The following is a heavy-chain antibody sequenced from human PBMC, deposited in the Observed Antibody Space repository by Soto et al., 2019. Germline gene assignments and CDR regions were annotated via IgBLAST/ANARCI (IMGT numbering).Heavy chain of an antibody. Sequence: EVQLVESGGDLVQPGGSLRLSCSASGFTFSIYAMNWVRQAPGKGLEYVSSISTHGGNTHYADSVKGSFAISRDNSKNTVYLQMSSLRAEDTAVYYCVKVEYSYDSSGCYPFDYWGQGTLVTVS. CDR3: VKVEYSYDSSGCYPFDY. CDR2: ISTHGGNT. V-gene: IGHV3-64D*08. D-gene: IGHD3-22*01. CDR1: GFTFSIYA. J-gene: IGHJ4*02.